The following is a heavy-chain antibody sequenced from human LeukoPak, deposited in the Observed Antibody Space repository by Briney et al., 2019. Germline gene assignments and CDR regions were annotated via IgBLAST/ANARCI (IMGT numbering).Heavy chain of an antibody. J-gene: IGHJ5*02. CDR1: GGSFRSST. CDR2: IIPIFGTA. CDR3: ARGALHDALSSASLKGIDP. Sequence: ASVKVSCKASGGSFRSSTFAWVRQAPGRGLEWMGGIIPIFGTANYAREFQGRATITTDESTCTVYMELSTLRSEDTAMHYCARGALHDALSSASLKGIDPSSQGSPVTASS. V-gene: IGHV1-69*05. D-gene: IGHD1-1*01.